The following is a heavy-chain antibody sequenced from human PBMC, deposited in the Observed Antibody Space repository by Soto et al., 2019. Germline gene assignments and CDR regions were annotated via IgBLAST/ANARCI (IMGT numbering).Heavy chain of an antibody. D-gene: IGHD3-10*01. Sequence: EVQLVEPGGGLIQPGGSLRLSCAASGFTVSTNYMSWVRQVPGKGLKWVSLINSAGTPYYADSVKCRFTVSRDTSKNTLYLQMSSLRAEDTAVYFCAREKSTMIRGVRYGMDVWGQGTTVTVSS. V-gene: IGHV3-53*01. CDR3: AREKSTMIRGVRYGMDV. CDR1: GFTVSTNY. J-gene: IGHJ6*02. CDR2: INSAGTP.